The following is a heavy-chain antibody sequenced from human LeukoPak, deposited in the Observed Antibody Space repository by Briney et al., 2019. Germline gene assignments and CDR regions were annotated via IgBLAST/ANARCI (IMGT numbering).Heavy chain of an antibody. J-gene: IGHJ4*02. D-gene: IGHD4-17*01. V-gene: IGHV4-34*01. Sequence: PSETLSLTCAVYGGSFSGYYWSWICQPPGKGLEWIGEINHSGSTNYNPSLKSRVTISVDTSKNQFSLKLSSVTAADTAVYYCARGLRYFDYWGQGTLVTVSS. CDR2: INHSGST. CDR3: ARGLRYFDY. CDR1: GGSFSGYY.